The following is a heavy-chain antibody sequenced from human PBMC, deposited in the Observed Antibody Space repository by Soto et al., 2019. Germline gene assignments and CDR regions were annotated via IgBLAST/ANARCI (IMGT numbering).Heavy chain of an antibody. J-gene: IGHJ4*02. CDR1: GFTFNTYG. D-gene: IGHD2-2*02. Sequence: GGSLRLSCAASGFTFNTYGMHWVRQAPSKGLEWVAVISYDGSEKYYVDSVKGRFTISKDNSKNTLYLQMNSLRPEDTAVYYCAKSPNFYCSSPNCYKYYFDHWGQGARVTVSS. V-gene: IGHV3-30*18. CDR3: AKSPNFYCSSPNCYKYYFDH. CDR2: ISYDGSEK.